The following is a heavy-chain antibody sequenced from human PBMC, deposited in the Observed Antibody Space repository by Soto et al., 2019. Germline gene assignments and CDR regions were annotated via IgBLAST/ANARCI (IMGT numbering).Heavy chain of an antibody. CDR3: ARRAYNYANMDV. Sequence: QVQLVQSGAEVKKPGASVKVSCETSGYTFTTYYMHWVRRAPGQGLEWMGMINPSGGSTSYAQKFQGRVTMTRDTSTRTTYMELSSLRFDDTAIYYCARRAYNYANMDVWGQGTTVTVSS. J-gene: IGHJ6*02. CDR1: GYTFTTYY. V-gene: IGHV1-46*01. D-gene: IGHD5-18*01. CDR2: INPSGGST.